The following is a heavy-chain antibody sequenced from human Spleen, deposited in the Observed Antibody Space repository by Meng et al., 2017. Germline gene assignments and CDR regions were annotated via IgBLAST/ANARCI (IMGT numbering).Heavy chain of an antibody. Sequence: QLAWSWGVLVKPGGSLGLSCDASGFTFSDFYLSWIRQAPGKGLEWISYSSPSGINVDYADSVKGRFTISRDNAKNSLYLQMNSLRAEDTAVYYCARDPTTVTHFDSWGQGTLVTVSS. CDR2: SSPSGINV. D-gene: IGHD4-17*01. CDR3: ARDPTTVTHFDS. V-gene: IGHV3-11*01. CDR1: GFTFSDFY. J-gene: IGHJ4*02.